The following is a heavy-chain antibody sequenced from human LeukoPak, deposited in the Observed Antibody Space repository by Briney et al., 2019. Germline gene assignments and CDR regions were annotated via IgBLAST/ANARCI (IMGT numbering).Heavy chain of an antibody. Sequence: SVKDSFMASVDTFSSYTSSGVRQAPGQGLEWMGRIIPILGIAKCAQKFQGRVTITADKSTSTAYMELSSLRSEDTAVYYCARDPAALTLGYWGQGTLVTVSS. CDR1: VDTFSSYT. CDR3: ARDPAALTLGY. V-gene: IGHV1-69*04. D-gene: IGHD6-13*01. CDR2: IIPILGIA. J-gene: IGHJ4*02.